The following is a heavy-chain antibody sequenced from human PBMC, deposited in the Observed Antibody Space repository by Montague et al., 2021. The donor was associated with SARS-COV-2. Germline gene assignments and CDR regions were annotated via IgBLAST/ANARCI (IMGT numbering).Heavy chain of an antibody. CDR1: GGSISSYN. CDR3: AGLQGDGSRCGMDV. V-gene: IGHV4-59*12. J-gene: IGHJ6*02. D-gene: IGHD5-24*01. CDR2: IYYSGNT. Sequence: ETLSLTCTVSGGSISSYNWSWVRQPPGKGLECIGYIYYSGNTNYNPSLKSRVTMSVDASKSQFSLKLSSVTAADTAVYYCAGLQGDGSRCGMDVWGQGTTVTVSS.